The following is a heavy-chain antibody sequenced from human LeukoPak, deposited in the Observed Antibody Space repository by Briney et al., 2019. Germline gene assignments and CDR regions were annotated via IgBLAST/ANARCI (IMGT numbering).Heavy chain of an antibody. V-gene: IGHV3-53*01. D-gene: IGHD3-16*01. Sequence: GGSLRLSCAASGFSVSSNYMTWVRQAPGKGLDWVSVIFRGGNTYYADSVKGRFTISRDNSKNTLYLQMNSLRAEDTAVYYCAGDRGEGTDYWDQGTLVTVSS. J-gene: IGHJ4*02. CDR2: IFRGGNT. CDR1: GFSVSSNY. CDR3: AGDRGEGTDY.